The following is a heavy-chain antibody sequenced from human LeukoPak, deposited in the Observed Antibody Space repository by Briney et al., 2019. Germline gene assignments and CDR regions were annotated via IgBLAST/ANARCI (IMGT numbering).Heavy chain of an antibody. J-gene: IGHJ3*02. CDR1: GGSFSGYY. CDR2: INHSGST. V-gene: IGHV4-34*01. Sequence: PSETLSLTCAVYGGSFSGYYWSWIRQPPGKGLEWIGEINHSGSTNYNPSLKSRVTISVDTSKNQFSLKLSSVTAADTAVYYCARGLYSSGWSKASDAFDIWGQGTMVTVSS. D-gene: IGHD6-19*01. CDR3: ARGLYSSGWSKASDAFDI.